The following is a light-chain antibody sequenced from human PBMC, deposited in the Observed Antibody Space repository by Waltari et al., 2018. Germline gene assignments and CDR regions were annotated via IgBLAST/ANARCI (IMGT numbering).Light chain of an antibody. Sequence: DSMMTHSPISLPVNPGEPAYISCRFRQRLLHTNGYYYLDWYLQKPGQSPHLLIYFGSNRVSGVADRFSGSASDRVFTLKVSRVEAEDVDVYFCMQGLQTPFTFGQGTKLEI. V-gene: IGKV2-28*01. CDR2: FGS. CDR1: QRLLHTNGYYY. J-gene: IGKJ2*01. CDR3: MQGLQTPFT.